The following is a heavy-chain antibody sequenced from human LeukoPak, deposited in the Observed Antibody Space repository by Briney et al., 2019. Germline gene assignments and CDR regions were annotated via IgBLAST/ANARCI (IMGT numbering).Heavy chain of an antibody. D-gene: IGHD5-12*01. CDR3: ARMGGLEYYFDY. CDR2: IYYSGST. Sequence: PSETLSLTCTVSGGSISSYYWSWIRQPPGKGLEWIGYIYYSGSTYYNPSLKSRVTISVDTSKNQFSLKLSSVTAADTAVYYCARMGGLEYYFDYWGQGTLVTASS. CDR1: GGSISSYY. J-gene: IGHJ4*02. V-gene: IGHV4-59*08.